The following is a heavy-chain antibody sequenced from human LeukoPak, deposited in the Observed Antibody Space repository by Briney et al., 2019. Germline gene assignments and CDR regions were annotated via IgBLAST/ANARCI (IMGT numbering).Heavy chain of an antibody. D-gene: IGHD3-10*01. CDR3: ARDLEGYHYGSGSYPQ. CDR1: GYTFTGYY. J-gene: IGHJ4*02. Sequence: EASVKVSCKASGYTFTGYYIHWLRQAPGQGLEWMGFINPNSGGTNYAQKFQGRVTMTRDTSISTAYMELSSLTSDDTAVYYCARDLEGYHYGSGSYPQWGQGTLITVSS. V-gene: IGHV1-2*02. CDR2: INPNSGGT.